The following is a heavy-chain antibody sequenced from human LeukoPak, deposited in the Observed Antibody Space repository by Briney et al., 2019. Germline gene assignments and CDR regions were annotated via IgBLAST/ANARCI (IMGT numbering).Heavy chain of an antibody. V-gene: IGHV3-30*03. CDR2: ISYDGGNK. J-gene: IGHJ6*04. D-gene: IGHD3-3*01. CDR3: AREVITIYYYYGMDV. CDR1: GFTFSSYG. Sequence: GGSLRLSCAASGFTFSSYGMHWVRQAPGKGLEWVAVISYDGGNKYYADSVKGRFTISRDNSKNTLYLQMNSLRAEDTAVYYCAREVITIYYYYGMDVWGEGTTVTVSS.